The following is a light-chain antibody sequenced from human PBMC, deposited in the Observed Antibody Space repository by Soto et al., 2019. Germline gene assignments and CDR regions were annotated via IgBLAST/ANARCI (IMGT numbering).Light chain of an antibody. Sequence: QSALTQPPSASGSPGQSVTISCTGTSSDVGGYNYVSWYQQHPGKAPKLMIYEVSKRPSGVPDRFSGSKSGNTASLTVSGLQADDEADYYCCSYADSNNVFGTGTKLTVL. J-gene: IGLJ1*01. CDR1: SSDVGGYNY. CDR2: EVS. V-gene: IGLV2-8*01. CDR3: CSYADSNNV.